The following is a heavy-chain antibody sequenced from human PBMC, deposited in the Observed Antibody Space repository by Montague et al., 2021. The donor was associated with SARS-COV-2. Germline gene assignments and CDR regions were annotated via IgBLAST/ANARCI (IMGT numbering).Heavy chain of an antibody. CDR2: IYYSGNT. J-gene: IGHJ3*01. D-gene: IGHD1-26*01. Sequence: SETLSLTCTVSGGSISSRSYYWGWIRQPPGKGLEWIVDIYYSGNTYYNPSLKSPVTISVDPTKNQFSLKLTSVTDADTAVYSCAREGAVVGARRTFDLWGQGTLVTVSS. V-gene: IGHV4-39*07. CDR1: GGSISSRSYY. CDR3: AREGAVVGARRTFDL.